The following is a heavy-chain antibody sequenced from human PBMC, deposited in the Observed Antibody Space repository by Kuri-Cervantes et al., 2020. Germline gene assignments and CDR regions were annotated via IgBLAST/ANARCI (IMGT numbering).Heavy chain of an antibody. Sequence: LRLTCTVSGGSISSGGYYWSWIRQHPGKGLEWIGYIYYSGSTYYNPSLKSRVTISVDTSKKQFSLKLNSVTAADTAVYYCARAGAGDCSSTSCIDYWGQGTLVTVSS. D-gene: IGHD2-2*01. CDR2: IYYSGST. V-gene: IGHV4-31*03. J-gene: IGHJ4*02. CDR1: GGSISSGGYY. CDR3: ARAGAGDCSSTSCIDY.